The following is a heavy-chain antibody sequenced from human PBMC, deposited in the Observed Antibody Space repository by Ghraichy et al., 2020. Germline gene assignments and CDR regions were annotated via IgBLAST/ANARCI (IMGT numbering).Heavy chain of an antibody. V-gene: IGHV3-23*01. D-gene: IGHD6-19*01. CDR2: ISGSGGRT. J-gene: IGHJ3*02. Sequence: RGSLRLSCAASGFTFSNYAMSWVRQAPGKGLEWVSAISGSGGRTYNSDSVKGRFTISRDNSKNTLYVQMNSLRAEDTAVYYCAKESGVSSSGWYGYAFDIWGQGTVVTVSS. CDR1: GFTFSNYA. CDR3: AKESGVSSSGWYGYAFDI.